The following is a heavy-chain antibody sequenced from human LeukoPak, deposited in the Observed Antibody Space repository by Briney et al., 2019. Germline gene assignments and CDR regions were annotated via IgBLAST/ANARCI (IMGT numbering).Heavy chain of an antibody. CDR3: ARVPVAVAGRDY. V-gene: IGHV1-2*02. D-gene: IGHD6-19*01. CDR1: GYTFTGYY. Sequence: GASVKVSCKASGYTFTGYYMHWVRQAPGQGLEWMGWINPNSGGTNYAQKFQGRVTMTRDTSISTAYMELSRLRSGDTAVYYCARVPVAVAGRDYWGQGTLVTVSS. CDR2: INPNSGGT. J-gene: IGHJ4*02.